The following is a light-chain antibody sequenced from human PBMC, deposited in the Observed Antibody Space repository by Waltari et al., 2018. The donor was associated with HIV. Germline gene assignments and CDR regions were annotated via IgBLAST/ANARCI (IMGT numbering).Light chain of an antibody. Sequence: SYDLIQPPSLSVSPGQTATIPCSGDEVGAKFASGYQQKPGRSPVLVIYQDTKRPSGIPERFSGSNSGNTATLTISGTQAVDEADYYCQAWDSSAVVFGGGTKLTV. CDR1: EVGAKF. CDR2: QDT. J-gene: IGLJ3*02. CDR3: QAWDSSAVV. V-gene: IGLV3-1*01.